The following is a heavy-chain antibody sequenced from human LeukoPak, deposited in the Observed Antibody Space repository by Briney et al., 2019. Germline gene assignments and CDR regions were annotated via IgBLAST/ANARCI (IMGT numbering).Heavy chain of an antibody. CDR3: ARTNGAHARY. CDR2: IYYSGST. Sequence: NSSETLSLTCTVSGYSISSGHYWGWIRQPPGKGLEWIGSIYYSGSTYYNPSLKSRVTISVDTSKNQFSLKLSSVTAADTAGYYCARTNGAHARYWGQGTLVTVSS. CDR1: GYSISSGHY. J-gene: IGHJ4*02. D-gene: IGHD7-27*01. V-gene: IGHV4-38-2*02.